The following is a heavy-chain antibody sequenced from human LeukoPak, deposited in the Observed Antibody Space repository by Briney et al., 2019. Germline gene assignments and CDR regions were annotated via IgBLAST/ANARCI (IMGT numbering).Heavy chain of an antibody. CDR3: ARYTYYYDSSGHKGHYYFDY. V-gene: IGHV4-34*01. D-gene: IGHD3-22*01. CDR1: GGSISSYY. CDR2: INHSGST. J-gene: IGHJ4*02. Sequence: SETLSLTCTVSGGSISSYYWSWIRQPPGKGLEWIGEINHSGSTNYNPSLKSRVTISVDTSKNQFSLKLGSVTAADTAVYYCARYTYYYDSSGHKGHYYFDYWGQGTLVTVSS.